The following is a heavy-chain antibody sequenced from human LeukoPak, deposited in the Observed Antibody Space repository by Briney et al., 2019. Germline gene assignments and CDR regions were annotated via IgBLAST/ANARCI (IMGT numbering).Heavy chain of an antibody. Sequence: SETLSLTCTVSGGSISSNNYYWGWLRQPPGTGLEWIGSIYYSGSTYYNPSLTSRVIISVDTSKNQFSLKLSSVTAADTAVYYCARLGIAVAGNRAFDIWGQGTMVTVSS. CDR2: IYYSGST. J-gene: IGHJ3*02. CDR3: ARLGIAVAGNRAFDI. CDR1: GGSISSNNYY. V-gene: IGHV4-39*01. D-gene: IGHD6-19*01.